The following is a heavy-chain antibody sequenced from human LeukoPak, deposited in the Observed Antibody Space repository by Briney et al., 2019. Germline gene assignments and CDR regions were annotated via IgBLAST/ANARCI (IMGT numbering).Heavy chain of an antibody. V-gene: IGHV4-38-2*01. J-gene: IGHJ4*02. D-gene: IGHD4-11*01. CDR3: ARLGDYSNYQGSDFDY. Sequence: KPSETLSLTCAVSGYSITSGYYWGWIRQPPGKGLEWIENYYHSGYTYYNPSLKSRVTISVDTSTHQFSLKLSSVTAADTAVYYCARLGDYSNYQGSDFDYWGQGTLVTVSS. CDR2: YYHSGYT. CDR1: GYSITSGYY.